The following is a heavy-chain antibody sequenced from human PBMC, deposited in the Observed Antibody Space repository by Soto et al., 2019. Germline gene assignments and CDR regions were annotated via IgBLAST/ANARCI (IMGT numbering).Heavy chain of an antibody. J-gene: IGHJ4*02. Sequence: QITLKESGPPLVKPTQTLTLTCTFSGFSLSTSGVGVGWIRQPPGKALEWLALIYWDDDKRYSPSLKSRLTITKDTSKNQEVLTMTNMDPVDTATYYCAHSATIYGSGTNDYWGQGTLVTVSS. D-gene: IGHD3-10*01. CDR3: AHSATIYGSGTNDY. CDR1: GFSLSTSGVG. V-gene: IGHV2-5*02. CDR2: IYWDDDK.